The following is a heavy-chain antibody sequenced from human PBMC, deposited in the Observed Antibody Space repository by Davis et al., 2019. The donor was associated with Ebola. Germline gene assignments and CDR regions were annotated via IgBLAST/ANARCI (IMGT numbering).Heavy chain of an antibody. CDR2: VDPKGGKT. D-gene: IGHD3-9*01. V-gene: IGHV1-69-2*01. J-gene: IGHJ6*02. Sequence: ASVKVSCKGSGYSFSDYYIHWVQGAPGKGLEWVGLVDPKGGKTVYAEKFQDRVTIAADRSTDTVYMELSSLRFEDTAVYYCTTLDILTAYVPYAMDVWGQGITVTVS. CDR3: TTLDILTAYVPYAMDV. CDR1: GYSFSDYY.